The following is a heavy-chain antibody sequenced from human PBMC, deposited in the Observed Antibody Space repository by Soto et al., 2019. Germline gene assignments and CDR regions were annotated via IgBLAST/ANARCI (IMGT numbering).Heavy chain of an antibody. CDR2: ISFDGSNK. CDR3: ARDGTYGDYDY. J-gene: IGHJ4*02. D-gene: IGHD4-17*01. V-gene: IGHV3-30-3*01. CDR1: GFTFSSYA. Sequence: QVQLVESGGGVVQPGRSLRLSCAASGFTFSSYAMHWVRQAPGKGLEWVALISFDGSNKNYGDSVKGRCTISRDDSKKTLYLQMNSLRPDDTAMYYCARDGTYGDYDYWGQGTQVTVSS.